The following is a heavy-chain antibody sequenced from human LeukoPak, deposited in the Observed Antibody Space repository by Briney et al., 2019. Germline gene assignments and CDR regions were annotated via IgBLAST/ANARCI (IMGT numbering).Heavy chain of an antibody. CDR3: ARDRIAVGGYFDY. CDR1: GFTVSSNY. V-gene: IGHV3-66*01. CDR2: IYSGGST. J-gene: IGHJ4*02. D-gene: IGHD6-19*01. Sequence: GGSLRLSCAASGFTVSSNYMSWVRQAPGKGLEWVSVIYSGGSTYYADSVKGRFTISRDNSKNTLYLQMNSLRAEDTAVYYCARDRIAVGGYFDYWGQGTLVTVSS.